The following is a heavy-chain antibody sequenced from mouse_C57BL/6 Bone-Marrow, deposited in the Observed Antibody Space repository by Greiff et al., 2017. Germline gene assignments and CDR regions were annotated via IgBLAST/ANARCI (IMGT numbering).Heavy chain of an antibody. D-gene: IGHD2-3*01. V-gene: IGHV1-42*01. J-gene: IGHJ2*01. CDR3: AREDGPLFDY. CDR1: GYSFTGYY. Sequence: EVQLQQSGPELVKPGASVKISCKASGYSFTGYYMNWVKQSPEQSLEWIGEINPSTGGTTYNQKFKAKATLTVDKSSSTAYMQLKSLTSEDAAVYYCAREDGPLFDYWGQGTTLTVSS. CDR2: INPSTGGT.